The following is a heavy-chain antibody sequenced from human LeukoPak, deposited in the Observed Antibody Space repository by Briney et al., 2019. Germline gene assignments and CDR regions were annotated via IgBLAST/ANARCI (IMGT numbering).Heavy chain of an antibody. Sequence: SETLSLTCTVSGGSISSSSYYWGWIRQPPGKGLEWIGSIYYSGSTYYNPCLKSRVTISVDTSKNQFSLKLSSVTAADTAVYYCARGSGGFAELSRLPDYWGQGTLVTVSS. V-gene: IGHV4-39*01. CDR1: GGSISSSSYY. CDR3: ARGSGGFAELSRLPDY. J-gene: IGHJ4*02. D-gene: IGHD3-10*01. CDR2: IYYSGST.